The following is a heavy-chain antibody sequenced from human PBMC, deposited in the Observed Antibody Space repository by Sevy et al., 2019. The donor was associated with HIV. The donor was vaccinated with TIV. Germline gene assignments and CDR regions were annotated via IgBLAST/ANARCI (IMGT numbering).Heavy chain of an antibody. CDR2: IYYSGST. CDR1: GGSISSYY. CDR3: ARVLAAADSPGLDI. V-gene: IGHV4-59*01. J-gene: IGHJ3*02. D-gene: IGHD6-13*01. Sequence: SETLSLTCTVSGGSISSYYWSWIRQPPGKGLEWIGYIYYSGSTNYNPSLKSRVTISVDTSKNQFSLKLSSVTAADTAVHYCARVLAAADSPGLDIWGQGTMVTVSS.